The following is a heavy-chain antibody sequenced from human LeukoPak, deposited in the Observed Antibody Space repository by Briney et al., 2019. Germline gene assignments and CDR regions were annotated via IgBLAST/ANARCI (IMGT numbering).Heavy chain of an antibody. CDR3: ARTPRSSWSLRLDY. Sequence: ASVKVSCKASGYTFTSYYMHWVRQAPGQGLEWMGIINPSGGSTSYAQKFQGRVTMTRDMSTSTAYMELSRLRSDDTAVYYCARTPRSSWSLRLDYWGQGTLVTVSS. J-gene: IGHJ4*02. V-gene: IGHV1-46*01. CDR2: INPSGGST. CDR1: GYTFTSYY. D-gene: IGHD6-13*01.